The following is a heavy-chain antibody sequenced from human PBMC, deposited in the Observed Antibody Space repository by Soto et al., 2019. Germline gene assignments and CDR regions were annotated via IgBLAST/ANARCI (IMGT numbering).Heavy chain of an antibody. CDR1: GFTFSSYA. CDR3: AKGGMEYCSGGSCPPGEDY. CDR2: ISGSGGST. D-gene: IGHD2-15*01. V-gene: IGHV3-23*01. J-gene: IGHJ4*02. Sequence: GGSLRLSCAASGFTFSSYAMSWVRQAPGKGLEWVSAISGSGGSTYYADSVKGRFTISRDNSKNTLYLQMNSLRAEGTAVYYCAKGGMEYCSGGSCPPGEDYWGQGTLVTVSS.